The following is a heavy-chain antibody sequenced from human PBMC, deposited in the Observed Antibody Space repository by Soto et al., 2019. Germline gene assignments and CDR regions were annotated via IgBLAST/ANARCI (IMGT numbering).Heavy chain of an antibody. D-gene: IGHD5-12*01. J-gene: IGHJ6*02. CDR3: ARHGTGATITGGMDV. CDR1: GYSFTSYW. CDR2: IYPGDSDT. V-gene: IGHV5-51*01. Sequence: PGESLKISCKGSGYSFTSYWIGWVRQMPGKSLEWMGIIYPGDSDTRYSPSFQGQVTISADKSISTAYLQWSSLKASDTAMYYCARHGTGATITGGMDVWGQGTTVTVSS.